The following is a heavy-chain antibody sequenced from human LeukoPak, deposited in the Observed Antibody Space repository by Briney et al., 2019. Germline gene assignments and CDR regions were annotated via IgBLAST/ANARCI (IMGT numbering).Heavy chain of an antibody. Sequence: PGGSLRLSCVASGFTITNNWMYWVRQAPGRGLVWVSRIKSDEGSAAYADSVKGRFTISRDNAKNTLYLQMNSLRVEDTAVYYCATVFKGSSLEDYWGQGTLVTVSS. J-gene: IGHJ4*02. CDR3: ATVFKGSSLEDY. D-gene: IGHD1-26*01. CDR2: IKSDEGSA. V-gene: IGHV3-74*03. CDR1: GFTITNNW.